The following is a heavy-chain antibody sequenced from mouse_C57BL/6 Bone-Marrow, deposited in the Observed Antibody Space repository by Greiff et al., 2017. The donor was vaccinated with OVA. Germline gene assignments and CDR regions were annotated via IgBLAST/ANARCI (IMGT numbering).Heavy chain of an antibody. D-gene: IGHD2-1*01. V-gene: IGHV5-4*01. CDR1: GFTFSSYA. Sequence: DVKLVESGGGLVKPGGSLTLSCAASGFTFSSYAMSWVRQTPEKRLEWVATISDGGSYTYYPANVKGQFTISSDNAKNNLYLQMSHLTSEDTAMYYCAREDGYYGNYLLDYWGQGTTLTVSS. CDR3: AREDGYYGNYLLDY. J-gene: IGHJ2*01. CDR2: ISDGGSYT.